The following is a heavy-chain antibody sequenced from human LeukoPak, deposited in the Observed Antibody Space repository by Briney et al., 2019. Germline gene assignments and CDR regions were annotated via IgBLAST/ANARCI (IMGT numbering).Heavy chain of an antibody. D-gene: IGHD6-13*01. V-gene: IGHV4-59*01. CDR3: ARGTLAAAGNSPPDFDY. CDR1: GGSISSYY. Sequence: SETLSLTCTVSGGSISSYYWSWIRQPPGKGLEWIGYIYYSGSTNYNPSLKSRVTISVDTSKNQFSLKLSSVTAADTAVYCCARGTLAAAGNSPPDFDYWGQGTLVTVSS. CDR2: IYYSGST. J-gene: IGHJ4*02.